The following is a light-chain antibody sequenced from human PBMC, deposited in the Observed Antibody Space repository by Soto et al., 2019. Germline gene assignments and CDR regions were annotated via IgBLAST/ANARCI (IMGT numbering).Light chain of an antibody. Sequence: DIQMTQSPSSLSASVGDRVTITCRASQGISNFLAWYQQKPGKVPKLLIYAASSLESGVPSRFSGSGSGTDFTLTISSLQPDDFATYYCQQYSSDFTFGQGTRLEIK. V-gene: IGKV1-27*01. CDR3: QQYSSDFT. CDR1: QGISNF. J-gene: IGKJ5*01. CDR2: AAS.